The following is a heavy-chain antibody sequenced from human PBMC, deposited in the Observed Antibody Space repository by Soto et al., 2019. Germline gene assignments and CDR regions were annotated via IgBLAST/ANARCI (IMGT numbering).Heavy chain of an antibody. D-gene: IGHD1-26*01. CDR3: ARGSKVDTYDAFDI. CDR1: GGPFSSYA. CDR2: IIPIFGTA. Sequence: SVKVYFKASGGPFSSYAISLVRQAPGQGLEWMGGIIPIFGTANYAQKFQGRVTITADESTSTAYMDLSSLRSEDTAVYYCARGSKVDTYDAFDIWGQGTMVTVSS. J-gene: IGHJ3*02. V-gene: IGHV1-69*13.